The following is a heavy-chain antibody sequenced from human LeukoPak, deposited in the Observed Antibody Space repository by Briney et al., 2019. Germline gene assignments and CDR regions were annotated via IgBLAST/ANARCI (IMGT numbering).Heavy chain of an antibody. CDR2: INQDGSGE. V-gene: IGHV3-7*01. CDR1: GFTFNSFY. D-gene: IGHD2-21*02. CDR3: AREQWWRLDY. Sequence: PGESLKISCVGSGFTFNSFYMSWVRQAPGEGLEWVAQINQDGSGEYYVDSVRGRFTISRDNAKTSVHLQMDSLSAEDTAVYYCAREQWWRLDYWGQGTLVTVSS. J-gene: IGHJ4*02.